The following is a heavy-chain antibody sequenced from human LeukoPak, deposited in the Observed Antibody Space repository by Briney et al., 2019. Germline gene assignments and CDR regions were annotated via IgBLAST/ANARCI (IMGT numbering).Heavy chain of an antibody. D-gene: IGHD6-6*01. V-gene: IGHV3-23*01. CDR2: ISDSGGNT. J-gene: IGHJ4*02. Sequence: QPGGSLRLSCAASGFTVSSNYMSWVRQAPGKGLEWVSSISDSGGNTYYADYVKDRFTISRDNSKNTLYLQMNSLRAEDTAIYYCAKILSPHQLVLPRGDYWGQGTLVTVSS. CDR1: GFTVSSNY. CDR3: AKILSPHQLVLPRGDY.